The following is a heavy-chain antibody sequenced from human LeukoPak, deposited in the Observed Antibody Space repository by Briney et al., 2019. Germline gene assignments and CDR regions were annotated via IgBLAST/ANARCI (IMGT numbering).Heavy chain of an antibody. Sequence: GGSLSLSCAASGFPFSSHAMSWVRQPPGKGLEWVAAISNGKTYYADSVRGRFAISRDDSTNTVYLHMNSLRDEDTALYHCVREAGYCAPVCVKTNWFDPWGQGTLVTVSS. CDR3: VREAGYCAPVCVKTNWFDP. D-gene: IGHD2-15*01. CDR1: GFPFSSHA. V-gene: IGHV3-23*01. J-gene: IGHJ5*02. CDR2: ISNGKT.